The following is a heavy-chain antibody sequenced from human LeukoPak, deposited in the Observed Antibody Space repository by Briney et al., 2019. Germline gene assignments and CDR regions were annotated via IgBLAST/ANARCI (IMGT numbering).Heavy chain of an antibody. CDR3: ARDELGYCSSTSCYNPNT. V-gene: IGHV4-61*02. CDR2: IYTSGST. Sequence: SQTLSLTCTVSGGSISSGSYYWSWIRQPAGKGLEWIGRIYTSGSTNYNPSLKSRVTISVDTSKNQFSLKLSSVTAADTAVYYCARDELGYCSSTSCYNPNTWGQGTLVTVSS. D-gene: IGHD2-2*02. J-gene: IGHJ5*02. CDR1: GGSISSGSYY.